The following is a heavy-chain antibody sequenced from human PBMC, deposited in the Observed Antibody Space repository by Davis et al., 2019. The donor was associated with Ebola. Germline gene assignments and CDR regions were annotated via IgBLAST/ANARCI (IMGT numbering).Heavy chain of an antibody. CDR1: GGTFSSYT. CDR2: INASSGSA. D-gene: IGHD6-19*01. V-gene: IGHV1-46*01. CDR3: ARVRYSSGWMRPSYGMDV. J-gene: IGHJ6*04. Sequence: ASVKVSCKASGGTFSSYTISWVRQAPGQGLEWMGIINASSGSAGYAQNLQGRVTMTRETSTSTAYMELRSLRSDDTAVYYCARVRYSSGWMRPSYGMDVWGKGTTVTVSS.